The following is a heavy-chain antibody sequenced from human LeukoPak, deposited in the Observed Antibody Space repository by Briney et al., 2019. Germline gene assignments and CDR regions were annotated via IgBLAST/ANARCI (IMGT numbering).Heavy chain of an antibody. CDR1: GCTFSDYH. J-gene: IGHJ4*02. Sequence: ASVKVSCKASGCTFSDYHMHWVRQAPGQGLEWMGRIIPSGGSTTYAQKFQGRVTMTRDMSTNTVYMELSSLRSEDTAVYYCARDSYGSDYWGQGTLVTVSS. CDR3: ARDSYGSDY. D-gene: IGHD3-16*01. CDR2: IIPSGGST. V-gene: IGHV1-46*01.